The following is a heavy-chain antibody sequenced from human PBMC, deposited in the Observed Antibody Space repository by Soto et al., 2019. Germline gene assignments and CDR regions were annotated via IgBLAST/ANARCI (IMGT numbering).Heavy chain of an antibody. CDR1: GITFNHFA. Sequence: GGSLRLSCAASGITFNHFAKCWVRQAPGKGPEWVSSISAGGDNTNYADFVKGRFTIYRDNSKNTVYLQMTTLRVDDTAKYYCAKNSGWFNTWGQGTLVTVSS. CDR3: AKNSGWFNT. J-gene: IGHJ5*02. D-gene: IGHD3-10*01. CDR2: ISAGGDNT. V-gene: IGHV3-23*01.